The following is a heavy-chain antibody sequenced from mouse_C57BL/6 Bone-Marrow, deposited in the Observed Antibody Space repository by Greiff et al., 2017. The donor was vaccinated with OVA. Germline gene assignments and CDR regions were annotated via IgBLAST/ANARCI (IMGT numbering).Heavy chain of an antibody. V-gene: IGHV1-52*01. J-gene: IGHJ4*01. CDR1: GYTFTSYW. CDR3: ARRSRWLLRAMDY. CDR2: IDPSDSET. Sequence: QVQLQQPGAELVRPGSSVKLSCKASGYTFTSYWMHWVKQRPIQGLEWIGNIDPSDSETHYNQKFKDKATLTVDKSSSTAYMQLSSLTSEDSAVYYCARRSRWLLRAMDYWGQGTSVTVSS. D-gene: IGHD2-3*01.